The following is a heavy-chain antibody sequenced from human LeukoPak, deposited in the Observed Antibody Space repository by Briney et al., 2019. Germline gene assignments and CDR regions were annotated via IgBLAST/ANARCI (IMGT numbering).Heavy chain of an antibody. CDR1: GFTFSSYA. V-gene: IGHV3-30*04. D-gene: IGHD3-22*01. CDR2: ISYDGSNK. J-gene: IGHJ4*02. CDR3: AKDPSSSGYYRIDY. Sequence: GGSLRLSCAASGFTFSSYAMHWVRQAPGKGLEWVAVISYDGSNKYYADSVKGRFTISRDNSRNTLYLQMNSLRAEDTAVYYCAKDPSSSGYYRIDYWGQGTLVTVSS.